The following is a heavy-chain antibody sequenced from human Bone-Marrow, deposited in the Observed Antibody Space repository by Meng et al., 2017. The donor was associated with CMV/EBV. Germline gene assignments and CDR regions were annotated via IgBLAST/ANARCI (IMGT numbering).Heavy chain of an antibody. D-gene: IGHD1-14*01. CDR1: GFTFSDYY. V-gene: IGHV3-11*01. Sequence: GESLKISCAASGFTFSDYYMSWIRQAPGKGLEWVSYISSSGSTIYYEDSVKGRFTISRDSANNSLYLQMNSLRAEDTAVYYCAREFAPRTYYYGMDVWGQGPTVTIYS. CDR2: ISSSGSTI. CDR3: AREFAPRTYYYGMDV. J-gene: IGHJ6*02.